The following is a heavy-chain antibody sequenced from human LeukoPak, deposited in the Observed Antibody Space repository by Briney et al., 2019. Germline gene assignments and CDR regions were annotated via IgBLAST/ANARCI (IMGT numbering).Heavy chain of an antibody. V-gene: IGHV3-13*01. CDR1: GFTFNNYE. J-gene: IGHJ3*01. Sequence: GGSLRLSCAASGFTFNNYEMHWVRQTAGKGLEWVSAVGIAGDTFYADSVKGRFSISRDNAESSLFLQMNSLRAGDTAVYYCAREGRIGTDDAFDVWGQGTMVTVSS. D-gene: IGHD1-1*01. CDR2: VGIAGDT. CDR3: AREGRIGTDDAFDV.